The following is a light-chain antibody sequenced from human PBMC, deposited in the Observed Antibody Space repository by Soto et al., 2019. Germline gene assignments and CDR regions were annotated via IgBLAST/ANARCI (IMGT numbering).Light chain of an antibody. CDR2: KAS. J-gene: IGKJ1*01. V-gene: IGKV1-5*03. Sequence: DIQMTQSPSTLSASVGDRVTITCRASQSISSWLAWYQQKPGKAPKLLIYKASSLESGVPSRFSGSGSGTDFTLTISSLQPDDFATYYCQQYNSYGTLGQGTKVEIK. CDR3: QQYNSYGT. CDR1: QSISSW.